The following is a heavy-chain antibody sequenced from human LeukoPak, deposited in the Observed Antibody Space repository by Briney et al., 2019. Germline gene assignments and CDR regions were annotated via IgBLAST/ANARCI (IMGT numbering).Heavy chain of an antibody. Sequence: GGSLRLSCAASGFTFSSYGMHWVRQAPGKGLEWVAFIRYDGSNKYYADSVKGRFTISRDNSKKTLYLQMNSLRAEDTAVYYCARGPPLLDSSSGVFDYWGQGTLVTVSS. V-gene: IGHV3-30*02. CDR2: IRYDGSNK. CDR3: ARGPPLLDSSSGVFDY. J-gene: IGHJ4*02. D-gene: IGHD6-6*01. CDR1: GFTFSSYG.